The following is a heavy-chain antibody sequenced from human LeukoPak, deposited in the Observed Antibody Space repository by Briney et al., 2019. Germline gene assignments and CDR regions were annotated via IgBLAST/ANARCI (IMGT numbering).Heavy chain of an antibody. J-gene: IGHJ4*02. CDR3: ARAGGAGTTEYLDY. Sequence: PSETLSLTCGVYGGSFSGYYWSWIRQPPGKGLEWIGEINHSGSTNYNPSLKSRVTISVDTSKNQFSLKLSSVTAADTAVYYCARAGGAGTTEYLDYWGQGTLVTVSS. CDR2: INHSGST. D-gene: IGHD1-1*01. CDR1: GGSFSGYY. V-gene: IGHV4-34*01.